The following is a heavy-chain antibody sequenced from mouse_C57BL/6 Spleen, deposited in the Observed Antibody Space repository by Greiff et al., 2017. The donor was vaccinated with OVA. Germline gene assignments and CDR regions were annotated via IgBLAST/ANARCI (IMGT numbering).Heavy chain of an antibody. J-gene: IGHJ2*01. CDR3: ARRQLRRVDY. CDR1: GYTFTSYW. D-gene: IGHD3-2*02. V-gene: IGHV1-50*01. CDR2: IDPSDSYT. Sequence: QVQLQQPGAELVKPGASVKLSCKASGYTFTSYWMPWVKQRPGQGLEWIGEIDPSDSYTNYNQKFKGKATLTVDTSSSTAYMQLSSLTSEDSAVYYCARRQLRRVDYWGQGTTLTVSS.